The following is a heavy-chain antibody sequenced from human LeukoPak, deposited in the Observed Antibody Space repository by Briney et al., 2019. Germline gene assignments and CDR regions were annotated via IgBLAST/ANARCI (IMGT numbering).Heavy chain of an antibody. J-gene: IGHJ4*02. CDR3: ARGSIQLWRY. CDR2: IKQDGSEK. D-gene: IGHD5-18*01. V-gene: IGHV3-7*04. Sequence: GGSLRLSCVASGFTFGKYWMSWVRQAPGKGLEWVANIKQDGSEKYYVDSVKGRFTISRDNAKNSLYLQMNSLRAEDTAVYYCARGSIQLWRYWGQGTLVTVSS. CDR1: GFTFGKYW.